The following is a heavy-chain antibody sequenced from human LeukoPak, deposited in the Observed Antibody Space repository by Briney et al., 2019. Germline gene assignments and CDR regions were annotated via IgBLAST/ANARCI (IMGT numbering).Heavy chain of an antibody. CDR1: GFTFSSYW. J-gene: IGHJ4*02. CDR2: INSDGSST. Sequence: PGGSLRLSCAASGFTFSSYWMHWVRQAPGKGLVWVSRINSDGSSTSYADSVKGRFTISRDNAKNTLYLQMNSLRAEDTAVYYCARGVSSGWYYASSLDYWGQGTLVTVSS. D-gene: IGHD6-19*01. V-gene: IGHV3-74*01. CDR3: ARGVSSGWYYASSLDY.